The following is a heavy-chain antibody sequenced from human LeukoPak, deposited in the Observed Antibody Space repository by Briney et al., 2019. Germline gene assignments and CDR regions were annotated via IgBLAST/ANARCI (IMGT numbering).Heavy chain of an antibody. CDR3: ARDPYSGSYGADYYFYMDV. CDR1: GFTFSSYN. J-gene: IGHJ6*03. V-gene: IGHV3-21*01. CDR2: ITSGSSHI. D-gene: IGHD1-26*01. Sequence: GGSLRLSCAASGFTFSSYNMNWVRQTPGQGLEWVSSITSGSSHIYYADSVKGRFTISRDNAKSSLYLQMNSLRAEDTAVYYCARDPYSGSYGADYYFYMDVWGKGTTVTISS.